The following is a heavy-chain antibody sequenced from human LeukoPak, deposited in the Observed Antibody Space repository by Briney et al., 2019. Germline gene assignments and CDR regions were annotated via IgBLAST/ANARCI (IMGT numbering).Heavy chain of an antibody. V-gene: IGHV4-4*07. D-gene: IGHD3-22*01. CDR1: GGSISSYY. J-gene: IGHJ4*02. CDR2: IYTSGST. Sequence: SETLSLTCTVSGGSISSYYWSWIRQPAGKGPEWIGRIYTSGSTNYNPSLKSRVTMSVDTSKNQFSLKLSSVTAADTAVYYCARDTYYYDSSGYYANFDYWGQGTLVTVSS. CDR3: ARDTYYYDSSGYYANFDY.